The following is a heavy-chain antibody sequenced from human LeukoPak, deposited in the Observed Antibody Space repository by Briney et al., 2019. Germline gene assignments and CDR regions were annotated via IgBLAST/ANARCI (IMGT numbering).Heavy chain of an antibody. V-gene: IGHV1-69*06. D-gene: IGHD3-22*01. CDR1: GYTFSSYG. CDR2: IIPISDSP. Sequence: SVKVSCKASGYTFSSYGISWVRQAPGQALEWMGGIIPISDSPHSAQRFQGRVTITADKSTSTVNMELSNLTSEDTAVYYCARPMTDYCDRSGYCGLYGLWGQGTLVTVSS. CDR3: ARPMTDYCDRSGYCGLYGL. J-gene: IGHJ4*02.